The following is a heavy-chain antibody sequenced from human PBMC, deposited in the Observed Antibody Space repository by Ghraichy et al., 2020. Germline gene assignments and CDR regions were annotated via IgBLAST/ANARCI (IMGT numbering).Heavy chain of an antibody. D-gene: IGHD6-6*01. CDR1: GGSISSYY. Sequence: SETLSLTCTVSGGSISSYYWSWIRQPPGKRLEWIGYIYYSGSTNYNPSLKSRVTISVDTSKNQFSLKLSSVTAADTAVYYCAISIAARPDWGSLGDYYGMDVWGQGTTVTVSS. J-gene: IGHJ6*02. V-gene: IGHV4-59*01. CDR2: IYYSGST. CDR3: AISIAARPDWGSLGDYYGMDV.